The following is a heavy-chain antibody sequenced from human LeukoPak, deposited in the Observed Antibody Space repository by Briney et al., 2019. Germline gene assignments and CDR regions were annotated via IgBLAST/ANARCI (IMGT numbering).Heavy chain of an antibody. Sequence: SVKVSCKASGYTFTYRYLHWVRQAPGQALEWMGWITPFNGNTNYAQKFQDRVTITRDRSMSTAYMELSSLRSEDTAVYYCAAVSLPSYDSSGYFNYWGQGTLVTVSS. V-gene: IGHV1-45*02. J-gene: IGHJ4*02. CDR1: GYTFTYRY. D-gene: IGHD3-22*01. CDR2: ITPFNGNT. CDR3: AAVSLPSYDSSGYFNY.